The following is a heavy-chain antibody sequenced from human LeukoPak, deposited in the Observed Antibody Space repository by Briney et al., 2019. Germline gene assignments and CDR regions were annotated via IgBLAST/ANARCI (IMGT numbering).Heavy chain of an antibody. D-gene: IGHD3-16*01. CDR3: AKDRYGLAD. CDR2: ISYDGSNK. Sequence: GGSLRLSCAASGFTFSSYAMHWVRQAPGKGLEWVAVISYDGSNKYYADSVKGRFTISRDNSKNTLYLQMNSLRAEDTAVYYCAKDRYGLADWGQGTLVTVSS. V-gene: IGHV3-30*04. CDR1: GFTFSSYA. J-gene: IGHJ4*02.